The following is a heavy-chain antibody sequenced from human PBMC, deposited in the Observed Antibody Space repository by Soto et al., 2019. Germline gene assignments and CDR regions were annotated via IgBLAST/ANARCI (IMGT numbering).Heavy chain of an antibody. V-gene: IGHV4-39*07. CDR2: IYYSGST. CDR3: ARLLTIRGVSDYFYYGFDV. D-gene: IGHD3-16*01. Sequence: PSETLSLTCTVSGGSISSSSYYWGWIRQPPGKGLEWIGSIYYSGSTYYNPSLKSRVTISVDTSKNQFSLNLTSVTAADTAVFYCARLLTIRGVSDYFYYGFDVWGQGTTVTVSS. CDR1: GGSISSSSYY. J-gene: IGHJ6*02.